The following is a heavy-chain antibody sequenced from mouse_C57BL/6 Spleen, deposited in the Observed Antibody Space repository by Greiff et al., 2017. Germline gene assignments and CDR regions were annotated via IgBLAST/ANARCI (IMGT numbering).Heavy chain of an antibody. CDR2: IYPGSGST. Sequence: QVQLQQPGAELVKPGASVTMSCKASGYTFTSYWITWVKQRPGQGLEWIGDIYPGSGSTTYNEKFKSKAILTVDTSSSTAYMQLSSLTSEASAVYYCARSDSSGYGYAMDYWGQGTSVTVSS. J-gene: IGHJ4*01. CDR1: GYTFTSYW. V-gene: IGHV1-55*01. D-gene: IGHD3-2*02. CDR3: ARSDSSGYGYAMDY.